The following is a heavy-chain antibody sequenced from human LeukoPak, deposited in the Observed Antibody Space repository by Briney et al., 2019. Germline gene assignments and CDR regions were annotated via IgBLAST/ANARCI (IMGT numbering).Heavy chain of an antibody. CDR3: AKDLDGVGRKAFDI. CDR1: GFTFRNYA. CDR2: ISGSGGST. V-gene: IGHV3-23*01. Sequence: PGGSLRLSCAASGFTFRNYAMSWVRHAPGKGLEWVSAISGSGGSTYYADSVKGRFTISRDNSKNTLYLQMNSLRAEDTALYYCAKDLDGVGRKAFDIWGQGTMVTVSS. D-gene: IGHD2-8*01. J-gene: IGHJ3*02.